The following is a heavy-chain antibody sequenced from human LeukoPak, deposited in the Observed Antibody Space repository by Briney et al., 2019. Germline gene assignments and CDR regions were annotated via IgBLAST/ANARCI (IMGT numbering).Heavy chain of an antibody. CDR1: GFTFSSYA. Sequence: GGSLRLSCAASGFTFSSYAMTWVRQAPGKGLEWVSLISGSGGNTYYADSVKGRFTISRDNAKNSLYLQMNSLRAEDTAVYYCARDQGTMIRGGYYWGQGTLVTVSS. V-gene: IGHV3-23*01. CDR2: ISGSGGNT. CDR3: ARDQGTMIRGGYY. D-gene: IGHD3-10*01. J-gene: IGHJ4*02.